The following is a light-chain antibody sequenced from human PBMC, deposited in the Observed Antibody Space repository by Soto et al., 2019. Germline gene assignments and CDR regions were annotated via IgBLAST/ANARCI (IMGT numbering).Light chain of an antibody. Sequence: QSVLTQPPSVSEAPGQRVTISCSGSSSNIGKNAVNWYQKFPGTAPKLLIYYDNVLPSGVPDRFSGSKSGTSASLAISGLQSEDEADYFCAAWDDGLNGPVFGGGTNLTVL. V-gene: IGLV1-36*01. J-gene: IGLJ2*01. CDR2: YDN. CDR1: SSNIGKNA. CDR3: AAWDDGLNGPV.